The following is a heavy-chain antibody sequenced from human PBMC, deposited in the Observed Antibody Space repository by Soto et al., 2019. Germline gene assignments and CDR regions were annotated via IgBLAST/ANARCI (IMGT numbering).Heavy chain of an antibody. CDR3: AREPVPKYSSSSVFAGDRDQNYYFDY. V-gene: IGHV3-74*01. J-gene: IGHJ4*02. Sequence: GGSLRLSCAASGFTFSSYWMHWVRQAPGKGLVWVSRINSDGSSTSYADSVKGRFTISRDNAKNTLYLQMNSLRAEDTAVYYCAREPVPKYSSSSVFAGDRDQNYYFDYWGQGTLVTVSS. CDR2: INSDGSST. D-gene: IGHD6-6*01. CDR1: GFTFSSYW.